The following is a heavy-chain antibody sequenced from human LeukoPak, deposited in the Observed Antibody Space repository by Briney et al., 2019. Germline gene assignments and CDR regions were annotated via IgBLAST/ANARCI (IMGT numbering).Heavy chain of an antibody. Sequence: VASVKVSCKASGYTFTSYGISWVRQAPGQGLEWMGWISAYNGNTNYAQKLQGRVTMTTDTSTSTAYMELRSLRSDDTAVYYCARDHSNWNYAPDFWGQGTLVIVSS. D-gene: IGHD1-7*01. CDR2: ISAYNGNT. J-gene: IGHJ4*02. V-gene: IGHV1-18*01. CDR1: GYTFTSYG. CDR3: ARDHSNWNYAPDF.